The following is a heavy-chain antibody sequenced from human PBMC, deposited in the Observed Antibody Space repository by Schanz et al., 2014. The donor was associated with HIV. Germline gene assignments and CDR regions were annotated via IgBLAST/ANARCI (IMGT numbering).Heavy chain of an antibody. CDR3: ANQRYSGTYRPFDS. D-gene: IGHD1-26*01. CDR1: GFPFAAYA. Sequence: EVLLVESGGGFVQPGGSLRLSCATSGFPFAAYAMTWVRQAPGKGLEWVSAIDGVGDNTYYADSVKGRFTISRDNSKNTVYLRMSGLRAEDTAVYYCANQRYSGTYRPFDSWGQGALVTVSS. CDR2: IDGVGDNT. V-gene: IGHV3-23*04. J-gene: IGHJ4*02.